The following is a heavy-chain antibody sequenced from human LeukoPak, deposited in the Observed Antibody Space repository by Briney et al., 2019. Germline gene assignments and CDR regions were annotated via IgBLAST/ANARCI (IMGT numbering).Heavy chain of an antibody. D-gene: IGHD6-13*01. CDR2: ISSSSFKI. CDR1: EFTFVRYA. J-gene: IGHJ6*03. V-gene: IGHV3-48*04. CDR3: VRDPSYGSSWYYYMDV. Sequence: GGSLRLSCAASEFTFVRYAMNWVRQAPGKGLEWVSYISSSSFKIGYADSVKGRFTISRYNSKTSLYLQMDSLRVEDTAVYYCVRDPSYGSSWYYYMDVWGKGTTVTVSS.